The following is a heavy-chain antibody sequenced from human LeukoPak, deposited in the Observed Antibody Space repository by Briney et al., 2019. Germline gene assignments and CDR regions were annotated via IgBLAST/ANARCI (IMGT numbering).Heavy chain of an antibody. D-gene: IGHD3-10*01. CDR1: GFTFSSYA. J-gene: IGHJ4*02. CDR3: AKEVLLWFGELLGYFDY. V-gene: IGHV3-23*01. Sequence: GGSLRLSCSASGFTFSSYAMSWVRQAPGKGLEWVSAISGSGGSTYYADSVKGRFTISRDNSKNTLYLQMNSLRAEDTAVYYCAKEVLLWFGELLGYFDYWGQGTLVTVSS. CDR2: ISGSGGST.